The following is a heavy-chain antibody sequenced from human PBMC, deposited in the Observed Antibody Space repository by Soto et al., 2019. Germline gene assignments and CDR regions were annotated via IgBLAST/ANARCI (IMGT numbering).Heavy chain of an antibody. CDR3: VRASGRSDYFDY. CDR1: GFSFSTYS. D-gene: IGHD3-3*01. CDR2: ISRSSTYI. J-gene: IGHJ4*02. Sequence: VQLVESGGGLVKPGGSLRLSCAASGFSFSTYSMTWVRQTPGKGLEWGSSISRSSTYIYYADSVEGRFTVSRDNAKNSLDLQMNSLRAEDTAVYYCVRASGRSDYFDYWCQGTLVIVSS. V-gene: IGHV3-21*01.